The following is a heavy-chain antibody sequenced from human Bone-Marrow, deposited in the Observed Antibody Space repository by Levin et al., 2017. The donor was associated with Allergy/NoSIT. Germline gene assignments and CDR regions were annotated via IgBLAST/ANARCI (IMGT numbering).Heavy chain of an antibody. CDR1: GGTFSSYA. D-gene: IGHD3-22*01. Sequence: SVKVSCKASGGTFSSYAISWVRQAPGQGLEWMGGIIPIFGTANYAQKFQGRVTITADESTSTAYMELSSLRSEDTAVYYCAREWAWGYYDSSGYLSKNKGGPVGEWRAARNAHLNPGNNYFDYWGQGTLVTVSS. V-gene: IGHV1-69*13. CDR3: AREWAWGYYDSSGYLSKNKGGPVGEWRAARNAHLNPGNNYFDY. CDR2: IIPIFGTA. J-gene: IGHJ4*02.